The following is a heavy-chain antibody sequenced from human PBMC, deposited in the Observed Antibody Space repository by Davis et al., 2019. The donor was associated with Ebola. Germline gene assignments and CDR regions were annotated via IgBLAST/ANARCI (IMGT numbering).Heavy chain of an antibody. CDR2: IYHSGST. Sequence: SETLSLTCTVSGGSISSSSYYWGWIRQPPGKGLEWIGSIYHSGSTYYNPSLKSRVTISVDTSKNQFSLKLSSVTAADTAVYYCARDPPRVSWGQGTLVTVSS. CDR1: GGSISSSSYY. V-gene: IGHV4-39*07. J-gene: IGHJ5*02. CDR3: ARDPPRVS. D-gene: IGHD2-8*01.